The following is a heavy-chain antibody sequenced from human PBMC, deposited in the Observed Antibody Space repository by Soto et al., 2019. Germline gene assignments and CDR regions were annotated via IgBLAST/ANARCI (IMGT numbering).Heavy chain of an antibody. CDR1: GGSINTFY. J-gene: IGHJ4*02. Sequence: SETLSLTCTVSGGSINTFYWSWVRQPAGKGLEWIGRIFSSGSTSFNPSLESRVAMSVGTSKNHFSLNLSSVTAADMAVYYCAREGSYSAYNFAHGIQLWSFDFWGQGALVTVSS. V-gene: IGHV4-4*07. D-gene: IGHD5-12*01. CDR2: IFSSGST. CDR3: AREGSYSAYNFAHGIQLWSFDF.